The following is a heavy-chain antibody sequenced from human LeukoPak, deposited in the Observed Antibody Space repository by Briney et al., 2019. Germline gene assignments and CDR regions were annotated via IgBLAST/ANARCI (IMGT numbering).Heavy chain of an antibody. CDR3: ARRPINYYDSSGYSNDAFDI. V-gene: IGHV4-59*08. CDR1: GGSISSYY. CDR2: IYNSGST. Sequence: PSETLSLTCTVSGGSISSYYWSWIRQPPGKGLEWIGYIYNSGSTNYNPSLKSRVTISVDTSKNQFSLKLSSVTAADTAVYYCARRPINYYDSSGYSNDAFDIWGQGTMVTVSS. J-gene: IGHJ3*02. D-gene: IGHD3-22*01.